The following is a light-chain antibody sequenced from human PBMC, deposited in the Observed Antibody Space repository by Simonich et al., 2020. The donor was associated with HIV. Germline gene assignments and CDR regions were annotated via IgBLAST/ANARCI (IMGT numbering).Light chain of an antibody. J-gene: IGKJ2*01. CDR1: QSLLHIDGQTS. Sequence: DLVMTQTPLSLSVTPGQPASISCKSSQSLLHIDGQTSLYWYLQKPGQSPQLLIYEVSNRFAGVPDRFSGSGSGTDFTLKISRVEAEDVAVYYCQQYYNTPYTFGQGTKLEIK. CDR3: QQYYNTPYT. CDR2: EVS. V-gene: IGKV2D-29*02.